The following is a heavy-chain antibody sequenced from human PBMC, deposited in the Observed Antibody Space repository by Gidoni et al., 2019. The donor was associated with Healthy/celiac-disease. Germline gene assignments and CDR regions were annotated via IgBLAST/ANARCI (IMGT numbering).Heavy chain of an antibody. CDR2: IYYSASN. J-gene: IGHJ4*02. V-gene: IGHV4-31*03. Sequence: VQLQESGPGLVKPSQTLSLTCTVSGCAISSGGYYWSWIRQHPGKGLEWIGYIYYSASNYYNPSLKSRVTISVDTSKNQFSLKLSSVTAADTAVYYCARGDILTGLRPYYFDYWGQGTLVTVSS. CDR3: ARGDILTGLRPYYFDY. D-gene: IGHD3-9*01. CDR1: GCAISSGGYY.